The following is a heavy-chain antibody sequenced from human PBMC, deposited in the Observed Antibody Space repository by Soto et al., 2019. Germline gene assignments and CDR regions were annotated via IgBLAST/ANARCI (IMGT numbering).Heavy chain of an antibody. V-gene: IGHV3-23*01. Sequence: PGGSLRLSCAASGFTFSSYAMSWVRQAPGKGLEWVSAISGSGGSTYYADSVKGRFTISRDNSKNTLYLQMNSLRAEDTAVYYCALGFWGGLRYFDWPPYFDYWGQGTLVTVSS. J-gene: IGHJ4*02. CDR1: GFTFSSYA. D-gene: IGHD3-9*01. CDR3: ALGFWGGLRYFDWPPYFDY. CDR2: ISGSGGST.